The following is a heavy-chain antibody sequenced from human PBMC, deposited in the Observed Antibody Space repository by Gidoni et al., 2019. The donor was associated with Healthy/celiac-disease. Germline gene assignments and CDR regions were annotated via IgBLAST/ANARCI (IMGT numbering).Heavy chain of an antibody. CDR1: GGSISSGGYS. CDR2: IYHSGST. CDR3: ARGLGDCSGGSCYSSYWFDP. J-gene: IGHJ5*02. V-gene: IGHV4-30-2*01. Sequence: QLQLQESGSGLVKPSQTLSLTCAVSGGSISSGGYSWSWIRQQPGKGLEWIGYIYHSGSTYYNPSLKSRVTISVDRSKNQFSLKLSSVTAADTAVYYCARGLGDCSGGSCYSSYWFDPWGQGTLVTVSS. D-gene: IGHD2-15*01.